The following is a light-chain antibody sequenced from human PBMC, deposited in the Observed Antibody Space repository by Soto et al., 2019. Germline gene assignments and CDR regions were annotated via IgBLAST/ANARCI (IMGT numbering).Light chain of an antibody. J-gene: IGKJ1*01. CDR2: HAS. Sequence: EIVLTQSPATLSLSPGERTTRSCRASQSVSSYFAWYQQSPGQAPRLLIYHASNRATGIPARFSGSGSGTDFTLTISSLEPEDFAVYYCQQHSTWPWTFGQGTKVEIK. CDR3: QQHSTWPWT. CDR1: QSVSSY. V-gene: IGKV3-11*01.